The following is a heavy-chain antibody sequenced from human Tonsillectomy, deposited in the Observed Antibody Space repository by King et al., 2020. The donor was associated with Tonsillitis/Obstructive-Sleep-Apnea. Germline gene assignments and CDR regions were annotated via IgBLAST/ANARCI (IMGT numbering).Heavy chain of an antibody. CDR3: GKEKAEQTGMADF. V-gene: IGHV3-23*04. J-gene: IGHJ2*01. Sequence: EVQLVQSGGGLVQPGESLRLSCAASGFTFSTYTMSWVRQAPGKGLEWVSAISNGGRTYYADPVKGRFTISRDNSRNTLYLQMNSLRVEDTAVYYCGKEKAEQTGMADFWGRATLAPVSP. D-gene: IGHD1/OR15-1a*01. CDR2: ISNGGRT. CDR1: GFTFSTYT.